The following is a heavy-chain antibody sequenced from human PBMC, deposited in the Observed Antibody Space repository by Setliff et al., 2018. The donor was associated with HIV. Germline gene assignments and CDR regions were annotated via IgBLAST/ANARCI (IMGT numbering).Heavy chain of an antibody. CDR2: IQYDGSNK. Sequence: GGSLRLSFAASGFTFSSFGMHWVRQSPGKGLEWVSFIQYDGSNKYYADSVKGRFTISRDNSKSKLYLQVNSLRPEDRAVYYCATTHHYARSGYYGWGQGTLVTVSS. CDR1: GFTFSSFG. CDR3: ATTHHYARSGYYG. D-gene: IGHD3-22*01. V-gene: IGHV3-30*02. J-gene: IGHJ4*02.